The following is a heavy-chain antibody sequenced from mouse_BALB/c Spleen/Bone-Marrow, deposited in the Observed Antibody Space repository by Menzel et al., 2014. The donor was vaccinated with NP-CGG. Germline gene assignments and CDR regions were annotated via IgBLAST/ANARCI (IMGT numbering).Heavy chain of an antibody. CDR1: GFNIKDTY. CDR2: IDPANGNT. CDR3: GRYVLRYSYYAMGY. V-gene: IGHV14-3*02. Sequence: EVQLQQSGAELVKPGASVKLSCTASGFNIKDTYMHWVKQRPEQGLEWIGRIDPANGNTKYDPKFQGKATITADTSSDTAFLQLSSLASEEPAVCYCGRYVLRYSYYAMGYWGQGTSVTGSS. J-gene: IGHJ4*01. D-gene: IGHD1-1*01.